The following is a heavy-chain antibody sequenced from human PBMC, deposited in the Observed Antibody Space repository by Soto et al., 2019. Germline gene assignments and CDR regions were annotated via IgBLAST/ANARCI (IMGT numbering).Heavy chain of an antibody. CDR2: INPNTGVT. CDR1: GYTFTGNY. CDR3: AREFTSSRFDY. D-gene: IGHD2-2*01. V-gene: IGHV1-2*04. J-gene: IGHJ4*02. Sequence: QVQLVQSGAEVKRPGASVKVSCKASGYTFTGNYMHWVRQAPGQGLEWMGWINPNTGVTHYAHKFQGWVTMTRDTSTNTAYMELRSLKFDDTAVYYCAREFTSSRFDYWGQGSLVTVPS.